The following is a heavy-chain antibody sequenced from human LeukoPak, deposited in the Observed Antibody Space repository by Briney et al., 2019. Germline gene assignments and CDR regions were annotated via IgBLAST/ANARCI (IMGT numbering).Heavy chain of an antibody. CDR3: ASSPPGDYGVGN. J-gene: IGHJ4*02. Sequence: SETPSLTCTVSDGSITSHYWSWIRQPPGKGLEWVGYIYYTGETRSIPSLRSRVTMSIDTSKNQFSLTLSFVTGADTAIYYCASSPPGDYGVGNWGQGTLVTVSS. D-gene: IGHD3-16*01. CDR2: IYYTGET. V-gene: IGHV4-59*08. CDR1: DGSITSHY.